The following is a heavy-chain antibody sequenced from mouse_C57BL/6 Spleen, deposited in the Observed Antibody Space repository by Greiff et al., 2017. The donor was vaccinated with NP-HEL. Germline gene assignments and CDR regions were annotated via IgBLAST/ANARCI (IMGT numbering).Heavy chain of an antibody. CDR3: TRPLLTERAMDY. V-gene: IGHV5-9-1*02. D-gene: IGHD4-1*01. CDR1: GFTFSSYA. J-gene: IGHJ4*01. Sequence: DVKLVESGEGLVKPGGSLKLSCAASGFTFSSYAMSWVRQTPEKRLAWVAYISSGGDYIYSADTVKGRFPISRDNARNTLYLQMSSLKSEDTAMYYCTRPLLTERAMDYWGQGTSVTVSS. CDR2: ISSGGDYI.